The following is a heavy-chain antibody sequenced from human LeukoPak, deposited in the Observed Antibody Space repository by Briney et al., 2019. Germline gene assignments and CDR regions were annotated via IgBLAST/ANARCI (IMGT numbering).Heavy chain of an antibody. J-gene: IGHJ4*02. Sequence: SQTLSLTCAISGDSVSSNRAFWTWIRQSPSRGLEWLGRTYYRSKWYNDYAVSLKSRISINPDTSKNQFSLQLNSVTPEDTAVYYCSRSDGASDFDYWGQGTLVTVSS. CDR2: TYYRSKWYN. V-gene: IGHV6-1*01. CDR3: SRSDGASDFDY. D-gene: IGHD5-24*01. CDR1: GDSVSSNRAF.